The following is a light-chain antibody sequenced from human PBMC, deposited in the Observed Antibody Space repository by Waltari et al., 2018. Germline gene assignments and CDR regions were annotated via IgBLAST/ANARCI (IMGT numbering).Light chain of an antibody. CDR3: QVWDSSSDHVV. J-gene: IGLJ2*01. CDR2: DDS. Sequence: SYVLTQPPSVSVAPGQTARITCGGHNIGSKSVHWYQQKPGQAPVLVVYDDSDRPSGIPELFSGSNSGNPATLTISRVEAGDEAYYYCQVWDSSSDHVVFCGGTKLTVL. V-gene: IGLV3-21*02. CDR1: NIGSKS.